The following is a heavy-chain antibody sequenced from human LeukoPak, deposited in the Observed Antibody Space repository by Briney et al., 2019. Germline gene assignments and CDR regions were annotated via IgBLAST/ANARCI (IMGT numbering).Heavy chain of an antibody. V-gene: IGHV3-48*03. Sequence: VGSLRLSSAASVFTPSSYEMNWVRQAPGKGLAWGSYISSSGSTIYYAHPLKVRFTISRDNARNSLYLQMNSLRVEDTAVYYCAREGYCGSTSSVYGMDVWGQGTTVTVSS. CDR3: AREGYCGSTSSVYGMDV. CDR1: VFTPSSYE. D-gene: IGHD2-2*01. CDR2: ISSSGSTI. J-gene: IGHJ6*02.